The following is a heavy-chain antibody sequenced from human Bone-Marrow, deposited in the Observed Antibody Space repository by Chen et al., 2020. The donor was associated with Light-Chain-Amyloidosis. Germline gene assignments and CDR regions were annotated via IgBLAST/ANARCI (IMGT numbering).Heavy chain of an antibody. Sequence: QVQLQESGPGLVKPSETLSLTCAVSGYSISSGYYWGWIRQPPGKGLEWIGGIYHRGSTYYNPSLKSRVTISVDTSKNQFSLKLSSVTAADTAVYYCARDLNWGWTFGAFDIWGQGTMVTVSS. V-gene: IGHV4-38-2*02. J-gene: IGHJ3*02. D-gene: IGHD7-27*01. CDR3: ARDLNWGWTFGAFDI. CDR2: IYHRGST. CDR1: GYSISSGYY.